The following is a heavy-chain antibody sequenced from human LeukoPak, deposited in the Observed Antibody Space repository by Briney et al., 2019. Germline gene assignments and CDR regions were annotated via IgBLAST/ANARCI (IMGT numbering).Heavy chain of an antibody. D-gene: IGHD6-19*01. V-gene: IGHV3-7*01. CDR3: ARDGHATVAVNFDY. J-gene: IGHJ4*02. Sequence: AGGSLRLSCAASGFTFSSYWMSWVRQAPGKGLEWVANIKQDGSEKYYVDSVKGRFTISRDNAKNSLYLQMNSLRVEDTAVYYCARDGHATVAVNFDYWGQGTLVTVSS. CDR1: GFTFSSYW. CDR2: IKQDGSEK.